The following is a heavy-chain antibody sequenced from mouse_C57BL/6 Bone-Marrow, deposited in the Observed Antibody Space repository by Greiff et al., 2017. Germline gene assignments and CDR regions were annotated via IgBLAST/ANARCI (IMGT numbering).Heavy chain of an antibody. J-gene: IGHJ1*03. CDR3: ARNFYWYFDV. CDR2: INPSSGYT. Sequence: VQVVESGAELAKPGASVKLSCKASGYTFTSYWVHWVKQRPGQGLEWIGYINPSSGYTKYNQKFKDKATLTADKSSSTAYMQLSSLTYEDSAVYYCARNFYWYFDVWGTGTTVTVSS. V-gene: IGHV1-7*01. CDR1: GYTFTSYW.